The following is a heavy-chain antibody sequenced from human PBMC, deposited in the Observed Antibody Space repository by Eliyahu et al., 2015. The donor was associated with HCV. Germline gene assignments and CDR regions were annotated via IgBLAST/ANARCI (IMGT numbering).Heavy chain of an antibody. CDR3: SRDTYDFWSGDYYYGLDV. CDR2: ISSSSSTI. D-gene: IGHD3-3*01. J-gene: IGHJ6*02. Sequence: GFTFNRYSMNWVRQAPGKGLEWVSYISSSSSTIYYADSVKGRFTISRDNAKNSLYLQMNSLRDEDTAVYYCSRDTYDFWSGDYYYGLDVWGQGTTVTVSS. V-gene: IGHV3-48*02. CDR1: GFTFNRYS.